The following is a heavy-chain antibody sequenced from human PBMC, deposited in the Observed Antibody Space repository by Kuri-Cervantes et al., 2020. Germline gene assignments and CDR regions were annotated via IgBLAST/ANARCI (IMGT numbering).Heavy chain of an antibody. CDR1: GGSISSYY. D-gene: IGHD6-13*01. V-gene: IGHV4-4*07. Sequence: SETLSLTCTVSGGSISSYYWSWIRQPAGKGPEWIGRIYTSGSTNYNPSLKSRVTMSVDTSKNQFSLKLSSVTAAGTAVYYCASHSRPHYYYYGMDVWGQGTTVTVSS. CDR3: ASHSRPHYYYYGMDV. CDR2: IYTSGST. J-gene: IGHJ6*02.